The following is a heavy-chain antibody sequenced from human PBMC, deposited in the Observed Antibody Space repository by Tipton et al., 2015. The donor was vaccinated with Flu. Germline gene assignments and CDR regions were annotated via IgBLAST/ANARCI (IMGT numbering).Heavy chain of an antibody. J-gene: IGHJ4*02. CDR1: GDSISSDYY. CDR3: ARMNYDSSGYYPDY. D-gene: IGHD3-22*01. CDR2: LSHSGRT. V-gene: IGHV4-38-2*02. Sequence: SLTCTISGDSISSDYYWGWIRQPPGKGLEWIGSLSHSGRTYYNPSLKSRVTKSADTWKTQFSLKLSSVTAADTAVYYCARMNYDSSGYYPDYWGQGTLVTVSS.